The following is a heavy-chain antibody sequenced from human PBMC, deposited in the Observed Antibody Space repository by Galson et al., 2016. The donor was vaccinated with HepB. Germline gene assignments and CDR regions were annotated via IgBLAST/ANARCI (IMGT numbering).Heavy chain of an antibody. Sequence: SVKVSCKASGYTFTRFGISWVRQAPGQGLEWMGWISAYNGNTNYAQKVQGRVTMTTDTSTSTAYMELRSLRSDDTAVYYCARDGGGNFWSGFGVYYYYMDGWGKGTTVTVSS. CDR3: ARDGGGNFWSGFGVYYYYMDG. J-gene: IGHJ6*03. D-gene: IGHD3-3*01. CDR2: ISAYNGNT. V-gene: IGHV1-18*04. CDR1: GYTFTRFG.